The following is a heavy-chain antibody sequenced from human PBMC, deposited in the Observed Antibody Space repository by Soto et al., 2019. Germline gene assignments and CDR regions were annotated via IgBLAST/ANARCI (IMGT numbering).Heavy chain of an antibody. CDR3: ARGEDAFFYYGLDV. CDR2: IYDTGISGYTPST. J-gene: IGHJ6*02. V-gene: IGHV4-59*01. CDR1: GGSITSSY. Sequence: SETLSLTCTVSGGSITSSYWSWIRRPPGKGLEWIAYIYDTGISGYTPSTSYNPSLKSQVTMSVDTSKSQFSLKLTSVTAADTAVYYCARGEDAFFYYGLDVWGQGITVTVSS.